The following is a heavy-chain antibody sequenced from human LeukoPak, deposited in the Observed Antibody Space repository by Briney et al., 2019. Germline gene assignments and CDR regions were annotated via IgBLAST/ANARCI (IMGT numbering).Heavy chain of an antibody. CDR1: GFTFYDLA. D-gene: IGHD2-8*01. V-gene: IGHV3-9*01. CDR2: ISWNSGSI. J-gene: IGHJ6*03. Sequence: GGSLRLSCAAPGFTFYDLAMELVRQASGKGLEWVSGISWNSGSIGYADSVKGRFTISRDNAKNSLYLQMNSLRAEDTALYYCARVYAPSYYYYYMDVWGKGTTVTVSS. CDR3: ARVYAPSYYYYYMDV.